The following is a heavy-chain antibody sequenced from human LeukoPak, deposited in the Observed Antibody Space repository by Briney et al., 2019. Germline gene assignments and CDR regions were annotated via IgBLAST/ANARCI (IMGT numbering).Heavy chain of an antibody. CDR1: GGSISSYY. V-gene: IGHV4-4*07. CDR2: IYTSGST. Sequence: SETLSLTCTVSGGSISSYYWSWIRQPAGKGLEWIGRIYTSGSTNYNPSLKSRVTISVDTSKNQFSLKLSSVTAADTAVYYCARHQEGYRPYYFDYWGQGTLVTVSS. CDR3: ARHQEGYRPYYFDY. D-gene: IGHD5-18*01. J-gene: IGHJ4*02.